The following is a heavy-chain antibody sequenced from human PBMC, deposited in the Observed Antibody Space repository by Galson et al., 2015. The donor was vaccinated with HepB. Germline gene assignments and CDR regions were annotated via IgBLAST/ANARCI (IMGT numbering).Heavy chain of an antibody. CDR2: IIPIFGTA. CDR1: GGTFSSYA. CDR3: ATACIGGNSVRCYFDY. J-gene: IGHJ4*02. Sequence: SVKVSCKASGGTFSSYAISWVRQAPGQGLEWMGGIIPIFGTANYAQKFQGRVTITADESTSTAYMELSSLRSEDTAVYYCATACIGGNSVRCYFDYWGQGTLVTVSS. V-gene: IGHV1-69*13. D-gene: IGHD4-23*01.